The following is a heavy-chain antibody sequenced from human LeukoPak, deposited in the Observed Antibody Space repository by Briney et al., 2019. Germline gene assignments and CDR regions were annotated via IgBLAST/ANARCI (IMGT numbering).Heavy chain of an antibody. V-gene: IGHV3-33*01. J-gene: IGHJ6*04. CDR2: IWYDGSNK. CDR1: GFTFSSYG. D-gene: IGHD3-10*01. Sequence: PGGSLRVSCAASGFTFSSYGMHWVRQAPGKGLEWVAVIWYDGSNKYYADSVKGRFTISRDNSKNTLYLQMNSLRAEDTAVYYCAFSSGSGKYYYYGMDVWGKGTTVTVSS. CDR3: AFSSGSGKYYYYGMDV.